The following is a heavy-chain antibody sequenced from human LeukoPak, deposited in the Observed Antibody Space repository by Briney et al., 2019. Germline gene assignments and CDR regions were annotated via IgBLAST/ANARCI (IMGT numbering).Heavy chain of an antibody. CDR1: GGTFSSYA. CDR3: ARATSSSWYVRPIDY. Sequence: GASVKVTCKASGGTFSSYAISWVRQAPGQGLEWMGWINPNSGGTNYAQKFQGRVTMTRDTSISTAYMELSRLRSDDTAVYYCARATSSSWYVRPIDYWGQGTLVTVSS. D-gene: IGHD6-13*01. CDR2: INPNSGGT. V-gene: IGHV1-2*02. J-gene: IGHJ4*02.